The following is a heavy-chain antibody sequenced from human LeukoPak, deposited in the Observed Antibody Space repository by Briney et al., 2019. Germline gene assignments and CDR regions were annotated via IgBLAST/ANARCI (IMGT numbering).Heavy chain of an antibody. V-gene: IGHV4-4*02. Sequence: PSETLSLTCAVSGGSISSRNWWSWVRQPPREGLEGIGEIYHSGSTTYNPSIKSRVTISVDQSKHQFSLKLSSVTAADTAVYYCARGFRGSLDYWGQGTLVTVSS. J-gene: IGHJ4*02. CDR3: ARGFRGSLDY. D-gene: IGHD3-16*01. CDR2: IYHSGST. CDR1: GGSISSRNW.